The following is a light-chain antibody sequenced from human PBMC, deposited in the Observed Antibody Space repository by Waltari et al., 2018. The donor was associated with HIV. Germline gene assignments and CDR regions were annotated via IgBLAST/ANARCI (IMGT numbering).Light chain of an antibody. CDR1: RSAVGLYYH. Sequence: QSALTQPASVSGPRGPSLTIPCPGTRSAVGLYYHSALYQQLPCTAPQLIFYDVTKRPSGVSSRFSCSKSGNTASLTVSGLQPEDEATYYCFSCSDSDTVVFGGGTKVAV. J-gene: IGLJ2*01. CDR3: FSCSDSDTVV. V-gene: IGLV2-23*02. CDR2: DVT.